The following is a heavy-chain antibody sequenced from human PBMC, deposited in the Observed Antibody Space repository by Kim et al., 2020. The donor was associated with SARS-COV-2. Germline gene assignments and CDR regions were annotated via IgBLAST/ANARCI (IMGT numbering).Heavy chain of an antibody. CDR3: AKGAIPYCGGDCYYYFDY. J-gene: IGHJ4*02. V-gene: IGHV3-30*18. Sequence: GGSLRLSCAASGFTFSSYGMHWVRQAPGKGLEWVAVISYDGSNKYYADSVKGRFTISRDNSKNTLYLQMNSLRAEDTAVYYCAKGAIPYCGGDCYYYFDYWGQGTLVTVSS. CDR2: ISYDGSNK. CDR1: GFTFSSYG. D-gene: IGHD2-21*02.